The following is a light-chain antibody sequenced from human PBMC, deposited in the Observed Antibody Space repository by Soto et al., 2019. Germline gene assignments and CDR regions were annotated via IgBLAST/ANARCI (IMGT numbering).Light chain of an antibody. V-gene: IGLV1-44*01. Sequence: QLVLTQPPSASGTPGQRVTISCSGSTSNVGSNTVNWYQQIPGTAPKLLIYSNDQRPSGVPVRFSGSKSGTSASLAISGLQSEDEADYSCAAWDDSLNAVLFGAGTKLTVL. J-gene: IGLJ2*01. CDR3: AAWDDSLNAVL. CDR2: SND. CDR1: TSNVGSNT.